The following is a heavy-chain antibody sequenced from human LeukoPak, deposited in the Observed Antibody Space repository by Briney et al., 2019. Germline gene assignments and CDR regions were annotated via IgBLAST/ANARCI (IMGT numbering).Heavy chain of an antibody. CDR2: IYTSGST. CDR1: GNSISSGDNY. Sequence: SETLSLTCTVSGNSISSGDNYWSWIRQPAGKGLEWIGRIYTSGSTNYNPSLKSRFTMSVDTSKNQFSLKLSSVPAADTAVYYCARERATRQVGAYYYYYMDVWGKGTTVTISS. CDR3: ARERATRQVGAYYYYYMDV. J-gene: IGHJ6*03. D-gene: IGHD1-26*01. V-gene: IGHV4-61*02.